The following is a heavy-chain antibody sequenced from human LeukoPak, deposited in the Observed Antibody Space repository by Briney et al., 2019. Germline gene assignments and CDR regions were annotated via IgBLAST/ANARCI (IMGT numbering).Heavy chain of an antibody. J-gene: IGHJ6*02. CDR1: GGSISSSSYY. Sequence: SETLCLTCTVSGGSISSSSYYWGWIRQPPGKGLEWIGSIYYSGSTYYNPSLKSRVTISVDTSKNQFSLKLSSVTAADTAVYYCARVSCGGGCSTDYYYYYGMDVWGQGTTVTVSS. D-gene: IGHD2-21*02. V-gene: IGHV4-39*07. CDR3: ARVSCGGGCSTDYYYYYGMDV. CDR2: IYYSGST.